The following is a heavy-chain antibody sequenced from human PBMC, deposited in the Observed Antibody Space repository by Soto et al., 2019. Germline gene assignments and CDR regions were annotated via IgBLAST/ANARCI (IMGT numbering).Heavy chain of an antibody. D-gene: IGHD1-20*01. V-gene: IGHV4-59*08. Sequence: SDTLSLTCTVSGGSISSNYWTLIRQPPGKGLEWIGYVYNSGSTNYNPSLKSRVTISEDTSKSQFSLKVNSMTAADTAVYYCARITGRHLDYWGQGILVTVSS. CDR2: VYNSGST. CDR1: GGSISSNY. CDR3: ARITGRHLDY. J-gene: IGHJ4*02.